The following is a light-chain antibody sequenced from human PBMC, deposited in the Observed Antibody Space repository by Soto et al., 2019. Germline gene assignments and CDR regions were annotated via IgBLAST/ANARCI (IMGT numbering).Light chain of an antibody. V-gene: IGKV1-5*03. CDR2: KAS. J-gene: IGKJ1*01. Sequence: DIQMTQSPSTLSASVGDRVTITCRASQSVDTCLALSQQKPGKAPHLLIYKASSLEAGVQSRFSDSGSVTQATLTISRLQPDEFATHYCQQYYRYPWTFGQGTKVDIK. CDR3: QQYYRYPWT. CDR1: QSVDTC.